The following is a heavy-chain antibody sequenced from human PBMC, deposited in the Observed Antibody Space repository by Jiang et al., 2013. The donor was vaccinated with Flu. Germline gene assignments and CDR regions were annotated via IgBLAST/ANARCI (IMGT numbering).Heavy chain of an antibody. Sequence: YSFTTYWITWVRQMPGKGLEWMGRIDPSDSYSDYSPSFQGHVNISVDRSIDTAYLQWSGLKTSDTAMYYCARHNGASAHQRALPGNNWFDPWGQGTLVTVSS. D-gene: IGHD2-8*01. V-gene: IGHV5-10-1*01. CDR2: IDPSDSYS. CDR1: YSFTTYW. CDR3: ARHNGASAHQRALPGNNWFDP. J-gene: IGHJ5*02.